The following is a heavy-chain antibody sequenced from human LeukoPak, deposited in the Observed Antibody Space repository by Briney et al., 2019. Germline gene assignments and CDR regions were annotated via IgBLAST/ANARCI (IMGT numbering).Heavy chain of an antibody. V-gene: IGHV4-4*02. CDR3: AGLEGRYSTDWFYFFDY. J-gene: IGHJ4*02. CDR1: GGSISSLNL. Sequence: SETLSLTCIVSGGSISSLNLWSWLRQPPGKGLEWIGEMYLGGTTNFNPSLKSRVTILIDKSKNQLSLQLTSVTAADTAVYYCAGLEGRYSTDWFYFFDYWGQGALVTVSS. D-gene: IGHD6-19*01. CDR2: MYLGGTT.